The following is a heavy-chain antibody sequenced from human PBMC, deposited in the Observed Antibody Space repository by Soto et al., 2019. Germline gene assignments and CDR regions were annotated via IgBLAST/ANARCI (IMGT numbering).Heavy chain of an antibody. Sequence: QVQLVQSGAEVKKPESSVKVSCKASGGTFSSYAISWVRQAPGQGLEWMGGIIPIFGTANYAQKFQGRVTITADESTSTAYMELSSLRSEDTAVYYCARTIEQLVMGWFDPWGQGTLVTVSS. J-gene: IGHJ5*02. CDR2: IIPIFGTA. D-gene: IGHD6-6*01. V-gene: IGHV1-69*01. CDR3: ARTIEQLVMGWFDP. CDR1: GGTFSSYA.